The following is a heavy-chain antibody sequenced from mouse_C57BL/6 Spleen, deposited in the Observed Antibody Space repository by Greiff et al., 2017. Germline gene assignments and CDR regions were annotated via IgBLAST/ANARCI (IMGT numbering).Heavy chain of an antibody. CDR1: GYTFTSYG. V-gene: IGHV1-81*01. J-gene: IGHJ4*01. D-gene: IGHD4-1*01. CDR3: ARGWDPNYYAMDY. Sequence: QVQLQQSGAELARPGASVKLSCKASGYTFTSYGISWVKQRTGQGLEWIGEIYPRSGNTYYNEKFKGKATLTADKSSSTAYMGLRRLTSEDSAVYFCARGWDPNYYAMDYWGQGTSVTVSS. CDR2: IYPRSGNT.